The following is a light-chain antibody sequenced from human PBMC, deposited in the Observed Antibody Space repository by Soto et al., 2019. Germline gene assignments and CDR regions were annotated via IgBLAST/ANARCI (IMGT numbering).Light chain of an antibody. CDR3: QQRSNLVS. CDR1: QSVLTY. V-gene: IGKV3-11*01. Sequence: DIVLTQSPATLSLSPGDTATLSCRASQSVLTYLGWYQQKPGQAPRLLISDASTRASGIPARFSGSGSGTDFTLTISSLEPEDFAVYYCQQRSNLVSFGPGTRLEIK. CDR2: DAS. J-gene: IGKJ5*01.